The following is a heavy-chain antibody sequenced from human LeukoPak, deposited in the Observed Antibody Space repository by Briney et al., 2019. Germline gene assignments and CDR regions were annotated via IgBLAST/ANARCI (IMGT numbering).Heavy chain of an antibody. CDR1: GFIVSGDF. J-gene: IGHJ4*02. D-gene: IGHD1-26*01. CDR3: ARERGRGRDSPWFDY. Sequence: GGSLRLSCAASGFIVSGDFMSWARQAPGKGLEWVSVIYSDGSTYYADSVKGRFTISRDNSKNTLDLQMTGLRAEDTAVYYCARERGRGRDSPWFDYWGQGTLVTVSS. V-gene: IGHV3-53*01. CDR2: IYSDGST.